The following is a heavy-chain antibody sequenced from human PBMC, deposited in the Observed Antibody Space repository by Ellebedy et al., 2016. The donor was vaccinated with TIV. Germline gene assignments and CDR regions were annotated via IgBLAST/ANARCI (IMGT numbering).Heavy chain of an antibody. CDR2: ISHDGSSQ. D-gene: IGHD4-23*01. J-gene: IGHJ3*01. V-gene: IGHV3-30-3*01. CDR1: GFTFNSYA. Sequence: PGGSLRLSCAASGFTFNSYAMHWVRQAPGKGLEWVAVISHDGSSQYYADSVKGRFTVSRDNSMTTVYLEMNSLRAEDTALYYCARDPVGVGPAFDVWGQGTMVTVSS. CDR3: ARDPVGVGPAFDV.